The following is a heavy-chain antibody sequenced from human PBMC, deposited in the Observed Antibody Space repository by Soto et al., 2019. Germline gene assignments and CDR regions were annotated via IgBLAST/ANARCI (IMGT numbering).Heavy chain of an antibody. D-gene: IGHD2-2*02. V-gene: IGHV3-13*04. CDR3: ARGGYCSSTSCYMDYYYGMDV. CDR1: GFTFSSYD. J-gene: IGHJ6*02. CDR2: IGTAGDT. Sequence: EVQLVESGGGLVQPGGSLRLSCAASGFTFSSYDMHWVRQATGKGLEWVSAIGTAGDTYYPGAVKSRFTISRENAKSSLYPQINRLRAGDTAVYYCARGGYCSSTSCYMDYYYGMDVWGQGTTVTVSS.